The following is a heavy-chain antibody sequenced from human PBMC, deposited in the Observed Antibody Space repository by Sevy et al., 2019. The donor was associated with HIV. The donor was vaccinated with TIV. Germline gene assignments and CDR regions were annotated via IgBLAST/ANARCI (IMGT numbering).Heavy chain of an antibody. J-gene: IGHJ4*02. V-gene: IGHV3-21*01. Sequence: GGSLRLSCAASGFTFSSYSMNWVRQAPGKGLEWVSSISSSSSYIYYPDSVKGRFTISRDNAKNSLYLQMNSLRAEDTAVYYCARDPESNHFDYWGQGTLVTVSS. CDR1: GFTFSSYS. CDR2: ISSSSSYI. CDR3: ARDPESNHFDY.